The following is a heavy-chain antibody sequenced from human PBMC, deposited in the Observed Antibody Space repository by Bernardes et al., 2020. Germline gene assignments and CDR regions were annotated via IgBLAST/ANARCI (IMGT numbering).Heavy chain of an antibody. CDR3: AHRTVSNYGDYSVDY. D-gene: IGHD4-17*01. CDR2: IYWDDDK. V-gene: IGHV2-5*02. Sequence: SGPTLVKPTQTLTLTCTFSGFSLSTSGVGVGWIRQPPGKALEWLALIYWDDDKRYSPSLKSRLTITKDTSKNQVVLTMTNMDPVDTATYYCAHRTVSNYGDYSVDYWGQGTLVTVSS. J-gene: IGHJ4*02. CDR1: GFSLSTSGVG.